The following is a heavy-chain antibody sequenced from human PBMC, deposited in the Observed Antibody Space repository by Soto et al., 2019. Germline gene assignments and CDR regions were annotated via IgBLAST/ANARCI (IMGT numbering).Heavy chain of an antibody. Sequence: QVQLVQSGAEVKKPGSSVKVSCKASGGTFSSYAVSWVRQAPGQGLEWMGGIIPIFGTVIYAQQFQGRVTITADESTKTAYRELRSLRFEDPAVYSCARDSHPPARSGDIMRWDVWGPGTTVTVSS. CDR3: ARDSHPPARSGDIMRWDV. CDR2: IIPIFGTV. V-gene: IGHV1-69*01. D-gene: IGHD2-15*01. CDR1: GGTFSSYA. J-gene: IGHJ6*02.